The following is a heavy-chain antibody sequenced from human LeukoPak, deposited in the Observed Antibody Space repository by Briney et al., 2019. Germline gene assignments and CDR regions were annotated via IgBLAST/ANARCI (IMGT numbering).Heavy chain of an antibody. CDR3: TRGSYGDYEY. CDR2: ISSSSSTI. D-gene: IGHD4-17*01. Sequence: GGSLRLSCAASGFTFSSYSMNWVRRAPGKGLEWVSYISSSSSTIYYADSVKGRFTISRDNAKNSLYLQMNSLRAEDTAVYYCTRGSYGDYEYWGQGTLVTVSS. CDR1: GFTFSSYS. V-gene: IGHV3-48*04. J-gene: IGHJ4*02.